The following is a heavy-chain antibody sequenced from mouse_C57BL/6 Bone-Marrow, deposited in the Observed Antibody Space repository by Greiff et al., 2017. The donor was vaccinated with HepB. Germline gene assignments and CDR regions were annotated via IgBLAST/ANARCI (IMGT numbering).Heavy chain of an antibody. D-gene: IGHD2-3*01. J-gene: IGHJ4*01. CDR1: GYSFTGYY. V-gene: IGHV1-42*01. CDR2: INPSTGGT. CDR3: ARDGGYYEDYAMDY. Sequence: EVQLQQSGPELVKPGASVKISCKASGYSFTGYYMNWVKQSPEKSLEWIGEINPSTGGTTYNQKFKAKATLTVDKSSSPAYMQLKSLTSEDSAVYYCARDGGYYEDYAMDYWGQGTSVTVSS.